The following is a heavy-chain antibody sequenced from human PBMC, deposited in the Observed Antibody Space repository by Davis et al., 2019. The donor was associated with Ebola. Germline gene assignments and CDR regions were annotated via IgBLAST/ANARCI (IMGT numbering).Heavy chain of an antibody. J-gene: IGHJ5*02. CDR1: GGSISSYY. V-gene: IGHV4-59*12. CDR2: IYYSGST. Sequence: PSETLSLTCTVSGGSISSYYWSWIRQPPGKGLEWIGYIYYSGSTNYNPSLKSRVTISVDTSKNQFSLKLSSVTAADTAVYYCARGRYCSGGSCSPPDNWFDPWGQGTLVTVSS. D-gene: IGHD2-15*01. CDR3: ARGRYCSGGSCSPPDNWFDP.